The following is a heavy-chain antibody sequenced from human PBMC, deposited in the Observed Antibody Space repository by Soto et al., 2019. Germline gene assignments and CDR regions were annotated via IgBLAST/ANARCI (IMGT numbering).Heavy chain of an antibody. CDR1: GFTFSSYG. V-gene: IGHV3-33*01. Sequence: QVQLVESGGGVVQPGRSLRLSCAASGFTFSSYGMHWVRQAPGKGLEGVAVIWYDGSNKYYADSVKGRFTISRDNSKNTLYLQMNSLRAEDTAVYYCARGGAPRYCRSTSCHAPPKYYFDYWGQGPLVAVSS. J-gene: IGHJ4*02. CDR3: ARGGAPRYCRSTSCHAPPKYYFDY. CDR2: IWYDGSNK. D-gene: IGHD2-2*01.